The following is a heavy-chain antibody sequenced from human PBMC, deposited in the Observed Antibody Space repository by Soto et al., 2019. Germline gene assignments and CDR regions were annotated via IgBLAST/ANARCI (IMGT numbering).Heavy chain of an antibody. CDR3: ARCNGIAAGGRFDY. CDR1: GFTFSSYS. V-gene: IGHV3-21*01. CDR2: ISSSSTYI. Sequence: GGSLRLSCAASGFTFSSYSMNWVRQAPGKGLEWVSSISSSSTYIYYADSVKGRFTISRDNAKNSLYLQMNSLRAEDTAVYYCARCNGIAAGGRFDYWGQGTLVTVSS. J-gene: IGHJ4*02. D-gene: IGHD6-13*01.